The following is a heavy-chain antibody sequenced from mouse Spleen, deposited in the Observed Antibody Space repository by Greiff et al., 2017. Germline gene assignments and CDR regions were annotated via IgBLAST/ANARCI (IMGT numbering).Heavy chain of an antibody. CDR1: GYTFTSYW. D-gene: IGHD2-1*01. Sequence: VQLQQSGAELAKPGASVKMSCKASGYTFTSYWMHWVKQRPGQGLEWIGYINPSTGYTEYNQKFKDKATLTADKSSSTAYMQLSSLTSEDSAVYYCARIYGNYNYAMDYWGQGTSVTVSS. V-gene: IGHV1-7*01. CDR2: INPSTGYT. CDR3: ARIYGNYNYAMDY. J-gene: IGHJ4*01.